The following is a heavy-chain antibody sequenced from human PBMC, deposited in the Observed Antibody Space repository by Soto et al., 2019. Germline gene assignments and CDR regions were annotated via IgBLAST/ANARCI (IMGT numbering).Heavy chain of an antibody. D-gene: IGHD6-19*01. Sequence: PSETLSLTCAVSGDSISTNKWWSWVRQPPGTGLEWIGEVYHNGLTNHNASLKSRVTMSVDTSKNQFSLKLTSVTAADTAIYYCARDVAVPGESDRFDYWGQGTLVTVSS. CDR2: VYHNGLT. J-gene: IGHJ4*02. CDR3: ARDVAVPGESDRFDY. CDR1: GDSISTNKW. V-gene: IGHV4-4*02.